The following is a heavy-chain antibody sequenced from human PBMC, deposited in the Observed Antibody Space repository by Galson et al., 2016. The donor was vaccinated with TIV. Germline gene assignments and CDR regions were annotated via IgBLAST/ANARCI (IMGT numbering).Heavy chain of an antibody. CDR3: ATDLLDY. J-gene: IGHJ4*02. CDR2: INQDGDRK. V-gene: IGHV3-7*05. Sequence: SLRLSCAASGFAFNVYWWAWVRQAPGRGLEWVASINQDGDRKYYAESVKGRFIISKDNGRNSLYLEVASLRAEGTAVYYWATDLLDYWGQGSLVSVSS. CDR1: GFAFNVYW.